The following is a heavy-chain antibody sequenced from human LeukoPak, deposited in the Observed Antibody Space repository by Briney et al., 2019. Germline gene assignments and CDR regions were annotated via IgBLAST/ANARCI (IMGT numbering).Heavy chain of an antibody. CDR1: GFTFSNYG. Sequence: GGTLRLSCAASGFTFSNYGLSWVRQAPGKGLEWASGITGSGGSTYYADSVKGRFTISRDNSKNTLYLQMNSLRAEDTAIYYCARDERLLSFLKWGQGTLVTVSS. J-gene: IGHJ4*02. CDR2: ITGSGGST. V-gene: IGHV3-23*01. CDR3: ARDERLLSFLK. D-gene: IGHD3-3*01.